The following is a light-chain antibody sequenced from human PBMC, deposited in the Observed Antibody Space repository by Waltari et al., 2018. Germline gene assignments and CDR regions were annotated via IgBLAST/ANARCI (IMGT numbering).Light chain of an antibody. CDR2: EDS. J-gene: IGLJ7*01. Sequence: QSVLTQPPSVSAAPGQRVTISCSGGRPNIGNNYVSWYRQFPGTAPKLLSYEDSERPSGIPGRFSGSKAGTSATLDITGLQAGDEADYYCGTWDSSRSGAVFGGGTHLTVL. CDR3: GTWDSSRSGAV. V-gene: IGLV1-51*02. CDR1: RPNIGNNY.